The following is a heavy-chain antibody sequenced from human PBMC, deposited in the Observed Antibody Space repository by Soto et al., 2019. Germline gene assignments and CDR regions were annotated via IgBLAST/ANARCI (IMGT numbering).Heavy chain of an antibody. CDR1: GGTFSSYA. V-gene: IGHV1-69*01. CDR3: ARENRYFFYGMDV. CDR2: IIPIFGTA. J-gene: IGHJ6*02. Sequence: QEQLVQSGAEVKKPGSSVKVSCKSSGGTFSSYAINWVRQAPGQGLEWMGGIIPIFGTANYAQNFQDRVTITADVSTNTAYMELSSLRSADTAMYYWARENRYFFYGMDVWGQGTTVTVSS.